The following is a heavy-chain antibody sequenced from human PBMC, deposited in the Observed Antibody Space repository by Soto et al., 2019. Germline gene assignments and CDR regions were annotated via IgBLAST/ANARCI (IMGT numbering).Heavy chain of an antibody. D-gene: IGHD3-10*01. CDR2: IYYSGST. CDR1: GGSISSGGYY. Sequence: SETLSLTCTVSGGSISSGGYYWSWIRQHPGKDLEWIGYIYYSGSTYYNPSLKSRVTISVDTSKNQFSLKLSSVTAADTAVYYCASGSMVRGVPSPYYFDYWGQGTLVTVSS. CDR3: ASGSMVRGVPSPYYFDY. J-gene: IGHJ4*02. V-gene: IGHV4-31*03.